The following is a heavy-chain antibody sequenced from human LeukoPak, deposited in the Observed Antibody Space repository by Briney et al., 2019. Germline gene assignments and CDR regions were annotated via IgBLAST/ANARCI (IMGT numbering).Heavy chain of an antibody. CDR1: GGTFSSYA. D-gene: IGHD4-11*01. CDR3: ARRDYSNYPPGYYYYYMDV. CDR2: IIPIFGTA. J-gene: IGHJ6*03. V-gene: IGHV1-69*05. Sequence: ASVKVSCKASGGTFSSYAISWVRQAPGQGLEWMGGIIPIFGTANYAQKFQGRVTITTDESTSTAYMELSSLRSEDTAVYYCARRDYSNYPPGYYYYYMDVWGKGTTVTVSS.